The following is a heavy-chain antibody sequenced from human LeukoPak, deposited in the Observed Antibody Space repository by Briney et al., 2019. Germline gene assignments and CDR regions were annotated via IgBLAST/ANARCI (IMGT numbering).Heavy chain of an antibody. D-gene: IGHD1-26*01. J-gene: IGHJ4*02. CDR3: ARGGSGTYYHY. Sequence: SDTLSLTCTVSGGSITSYHYSWTRQPPRKGPEGIGYIYYSGSTNYNPSLKSRVTISVDTSKNQFSLKLSAVTAADTAVYYCARGGSGTYYHYWGQGTLVTVSS. V-gene: IGHV4-59*07. CDR1: GGSITSYH. CDR2: IYYSGST.